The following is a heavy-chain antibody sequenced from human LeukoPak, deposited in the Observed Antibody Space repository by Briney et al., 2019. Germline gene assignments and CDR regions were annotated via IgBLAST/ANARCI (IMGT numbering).Heavy chain of an antibody. J-gene: IGHJ4*02. CDR3: ARDYDAGNAFDY. V-gene: IGHV4-30-4*01. CDR1: GGSISSGNYY. Sequence: TLSLTCTVSGGSISSGNYYWSWIRQPPGKGLEWIGYISYSGSTYYDPSLKSRVAISADTSKNQFSLKLSSVTAADTAVYYCARDYDAGNAFDYWGQGTLVTVSS. CDR2: ISYSGST. D-gene: IGHD4-23*01.